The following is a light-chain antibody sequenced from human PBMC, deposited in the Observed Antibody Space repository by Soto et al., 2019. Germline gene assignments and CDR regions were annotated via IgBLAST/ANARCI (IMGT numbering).Light chain of an antibody. CDR2: DAS. J-gene: IGKJ4*01. CDR3: QQYDNLPLP. CDR1: QDISNY. V-gene: IGKV1-33*01. Sequence: DIQMTQSPSSLSASVGDRVTITCQASQDISNYLNWYQQKPGKAPKLLIYDASNLETGVPSRFSGSGSGTDFTFNISSMQPEDIATYYCQQYDNLPLPCGGGTKVEIK.